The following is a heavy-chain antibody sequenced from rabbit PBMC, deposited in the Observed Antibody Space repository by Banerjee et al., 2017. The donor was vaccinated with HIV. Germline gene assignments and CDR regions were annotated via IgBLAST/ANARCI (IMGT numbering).Heavy chain of an antibody. J-gene: IGHJ4*01. CDR1: GFSFSSW. CDR3: ARDLAGVIGWNFNL. V-gene: IGHV1S45*01. Sequence: QEQLEESGGDLVKPEGSLTLTCTASGFSFSSWICWVRQAPGKGPEWIACIYTGSGSSYYANWAKGRFTISKTSSTTVTLQMTSLTVADTATYFCARDLAGVIGWNFNLWGPGTLVTVS. D-gene: IGHD4-1*01. CDR2: IYTGSGSS.